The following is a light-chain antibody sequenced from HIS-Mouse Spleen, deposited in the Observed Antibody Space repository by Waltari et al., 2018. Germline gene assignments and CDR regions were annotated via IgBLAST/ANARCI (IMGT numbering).Light chain of an antibody. J-gene: IGLJ2*01. CDR3: HMWNSNTDHRVV. CDR1: KIGSKS. V-gene: IGLV3-21*02. Sequence: SYVLTQPPSVLVVQGQKARITCGGNKIGSKSVHWYQKKPGQAPVRVVYVDSDRPSGVPDRISSSDSRNTAALTFRRFGAGDGADDFFHMWNSNTDHRVVFDGGTKLTVL. CDR2: VDS.